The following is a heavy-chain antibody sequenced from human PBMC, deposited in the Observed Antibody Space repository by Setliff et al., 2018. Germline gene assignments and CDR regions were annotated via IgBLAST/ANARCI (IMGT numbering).Heavy chain of an antibody. J-gene: IGHJ6*02. D-gene: IGHD6-6*01. CDR3: ARVAQYSSSSFYYYYYGMDV. Sequence: SETLSLTCTVSGGSISSGSYYWGWIRQPPGKGLEWIGSIYYSGSTYYNPSLKSRVTISVDTSKNQFSLKLSSVTAADTAVYYGARVAQYSSSSFYYYYYGMDVWGQGTTVTVSS. CDR1: GGSISSGSYY. CDR2: IYYSGST. V-gene: IGHV4-39*07.